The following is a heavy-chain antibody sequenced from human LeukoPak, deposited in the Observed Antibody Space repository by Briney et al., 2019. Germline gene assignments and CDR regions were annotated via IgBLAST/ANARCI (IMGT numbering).Heavy chain of an antibody. D-gene: IGHD3-22*01. CDR1: GGSISSGGSY. Sequence: PSETLSLTCTVSGGSISSGGSYWSWIRQHPGKGLEWIGYIYYSGSTYYDPSLKSRVTISVDTSKNQFSLKLSSVTAADTAVYYCARDEGSGYYFDYWGQGTLVTVSS. V-gene: IGHV4-31*03. CDR2: IYYSGST. J-gene: IGHJ4*02. CDR3: ARDEGSGYYFDY.